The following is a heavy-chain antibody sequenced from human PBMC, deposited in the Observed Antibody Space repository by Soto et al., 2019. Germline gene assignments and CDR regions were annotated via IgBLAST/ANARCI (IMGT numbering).Heavy chain of an antibody. CDR2: IYYSGST. V-gene: IGHV4-30-4*01. CDR1: GGSISSGDYY. CDR3: ARLNQLGVDY. J-gene: IGHJ4*02. Sequence: SETLSLTCTVSGGSISSGDYYWRWIRQPPGKGLEWIGYIYYSGSTYYNPSLKSRVTISVDTSKNQFSLKLSSVTAADTAVYYCARLNQLGVDYWGQGTLVTVSS. D-gene: IGHD3-10*01.